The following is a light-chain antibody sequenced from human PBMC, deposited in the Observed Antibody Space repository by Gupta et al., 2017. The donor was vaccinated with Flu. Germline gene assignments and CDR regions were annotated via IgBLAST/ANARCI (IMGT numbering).Light chain of an antibody. CDR2: EVT. J-gene: IGLJ2*01. V-gene: IGLV2-14*01. CDR3: SSYTTSSGLGVV. CDR1: SSDVGGYKF. Sequence: QSALTQPASVSGSPGQSITISCTGTSSDVGGYKFVSWYQQHSGKAPKVLIYEVTNRLSGVSNRFSGSKSGNTASLTISGLQAEDDADYYCSSYTTSSGLGVVFGGGTKLTVL.